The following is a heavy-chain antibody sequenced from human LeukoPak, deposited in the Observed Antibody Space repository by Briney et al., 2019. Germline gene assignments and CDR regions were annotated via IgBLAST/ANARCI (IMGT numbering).Heavy chain of an antibody. CDR1: GGSISSYY. Sequence: SETLSLTCTVSGGSISSYYWSWIRQPAGKGLEWIGRTYTSGNTNYNPSLKSRLNMSVDTSKNWFSLKLSSVTAADTALYYCARAPSSSSRPFDYWGQGTLVTVSS. CDR2: TYTSGNT. CDR3: ARAPSSSSRPFDY. V-gene: IGHV4-4*07. D-gene: IGHD6-6*01. J-gene: IGHJ4*02.